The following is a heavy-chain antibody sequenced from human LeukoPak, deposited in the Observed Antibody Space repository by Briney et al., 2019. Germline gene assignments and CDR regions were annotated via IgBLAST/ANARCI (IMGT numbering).Heavy chain of an antibody. Sequence: SETLSLTRTVSGGSISSYYWSWIRQPPGKGLEWIGYIYYSGSTNYNPSLKSRVTISVDTSKNQFSLKLSSVTAADTAVYYCARLRVAVAGTYYMDVWGKGTTVTVSS. CDR2: IYYSGST. V-gene: IGHV4-59*08. CDR3: ARLRVAVAGTYYMDV. J-gene: IGHJ6*03. CDR1: GGSISSYY. D-gene: IGHD6-19*01.